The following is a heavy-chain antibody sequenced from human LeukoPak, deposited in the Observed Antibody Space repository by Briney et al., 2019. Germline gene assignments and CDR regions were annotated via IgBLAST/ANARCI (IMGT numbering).Heavy chain of an antibody. D-gene: IGHD6-6*01. CDR1: GFTFDDYA. V-gene: IGHV3-43*02. Sequence: GGSLRLSCAASGFTFDDYAMHWVRQAPGKGLEWVSLISGDGGSTYYADSVKGRFTISRDNSKNSLYLQMNSLRTEDTALYYCGSYSTSSGKIVYWGQGTLVTVSS. J-gene: IGHJ4*02. CDR2: ISGDGGST. CDR3: GSYSTSSGKIVY.